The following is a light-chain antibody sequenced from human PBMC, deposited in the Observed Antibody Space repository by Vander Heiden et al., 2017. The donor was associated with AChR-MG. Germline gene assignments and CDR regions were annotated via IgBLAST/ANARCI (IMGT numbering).Light chain of an antibody. CDR1: KSLQHSNGYNY. J-gene: IGKJ1*01. CDR2: LGS. Sequence: DIVMTQLPLSLPVPAGAPASISCRTSKSLQHSNGYNYLDWYLQKPGQSPQLLIYLGSNRASGVPDRFSGSGSGTDFTLKISRVEAEDVGVYYCMQALQTPPTFGQGTKVEIK. CDR3: MQALQTPPT. V-gene: IGKV2-28*01.